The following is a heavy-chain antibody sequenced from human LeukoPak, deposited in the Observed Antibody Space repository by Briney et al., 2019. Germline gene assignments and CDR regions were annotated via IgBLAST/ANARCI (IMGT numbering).Heavy chain of an antibody. D-gene: IGHD6-6*01. CDR3: ARVVEYSSSSRYFQH. J-gene: IGHJ1*01. CDR2: IITIFSTA. Sequence: SLKDSCKASGGTFTSSASSSGRHAPQQRLEWMGGIITIFSTANYEQKFQGRVTITTDESTSTAYMELSSLRSEDTAVYYCARVVEYSSSSRYFQHWGQGTLVTVSS. CDR1: GGTFTSSA. V-gene: IGHV1-69*05.